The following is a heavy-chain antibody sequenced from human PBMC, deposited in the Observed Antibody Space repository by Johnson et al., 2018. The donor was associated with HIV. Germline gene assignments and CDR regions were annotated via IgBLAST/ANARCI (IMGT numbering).Heavy chain of an antibody. CDR1: GLNFSDYS. CDR2: IKQDGSEK. V-gene: IGHV3-7*01. CDR3: ASRWRGSGWNGAFDI. J-gene: IGHJ3*02. D-gene: IGHD6-19*01. Sequence: VQLVESGGGVVQPGRSMRLSCAASGLNFSDYSMHWVRQAPGKGLEWVANIKQDGSEKYYVDSVKGRFTISRDNAKNSLYLQMNSLRAEDTAVYYCASRWRGSGWNGAFDIWGQGTMVTVSS.